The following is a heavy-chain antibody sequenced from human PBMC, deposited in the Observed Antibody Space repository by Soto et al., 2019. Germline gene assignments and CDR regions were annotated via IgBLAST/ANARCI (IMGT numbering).Heavy chain of an antibody. CDR2: ISAYNGNT. Sequence: GASVKVSCKASGYTFTSYGISWVRQAPGQGLEWMGWISAYNGNTNYAQKLQGRVTMTTDTSTSTAYMEMRSLRSEDTAVYYCAREDCTNGVCYPDFDYWAQGTLVTVS. CDR3: AREDCTNGVCYPDFDY. D-gene: IGHD2-8*01. CDR1: GYTFTSYG. V-gene: IGHV1-18*01. J-gene: IGHJ4*02.